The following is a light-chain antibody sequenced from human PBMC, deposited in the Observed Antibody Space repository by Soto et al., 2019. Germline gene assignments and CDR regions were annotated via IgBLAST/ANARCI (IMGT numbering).Light chain of an antibody. J-gene: IGLJ1*01. CDR2: DVS. CDR1: SSDVGGYKY. V-gene: IGLV2-14*01. CDR3: SAYTSSSTRV. Sequence: QSVLTQPASVSGSPGQSITISCTGTSSDVGGYKYVSWYQQHPGKAPKLMIYDVSNRPSGVSYRFSGSKFENTASLTISGLQAEDEADYYCSAYTSSSTRVFGTGTKVT.